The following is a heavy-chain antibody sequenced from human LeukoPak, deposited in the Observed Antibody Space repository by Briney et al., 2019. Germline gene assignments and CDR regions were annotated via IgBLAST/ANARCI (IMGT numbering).Heavy chain of an antibody. Sequence: ASVKVSCKASGYIFGDYHIHWLRQAPGQGLQWLGWISPDGGTNHAQNFEGRVTMTSDTSVSTVYMELTSLKSDDTATYYCARVRGSGRFSGNWFDPWGQGTLVTVSS. CDR2: ISPDGGT. V-gene: IGHV1-2*02. D-gene: IGHD1-26*01. CDR1: GYIFGDYH. CDR3: ARVRGSGRFSGNWFDP. J-gene: IGHJ5*02.